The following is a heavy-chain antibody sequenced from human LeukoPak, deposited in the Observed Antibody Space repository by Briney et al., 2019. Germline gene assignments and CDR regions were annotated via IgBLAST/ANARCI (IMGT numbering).Heavy chain of an antibody. CDR2: IYTSGST. V-gene: IGHV4-61*02. CDR3: ARHELDWFLRPSNWFDP. CDR1: GGSISSGRYY. J-gene: IGHJ5*02. D-gene: IGHD3-9*01. Sequence: PSQTLSLTCTVSGGSISSGRYYWNWIRQPAGKGLEWIGRIYTSGSTNYNPSLKSRVTISVDTSKNQFSLKLSSVTAADTAVYYCARHELDWFLRPSNWFDPWGQGTLVTVSS.